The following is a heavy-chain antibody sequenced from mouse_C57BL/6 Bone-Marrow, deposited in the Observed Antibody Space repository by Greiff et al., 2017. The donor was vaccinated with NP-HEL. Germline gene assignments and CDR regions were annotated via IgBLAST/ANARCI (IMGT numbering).Heavy chain of an antibody. CDR3: ARPMITTGGYFDV. CDR1: GYSFTGYY. Sequence: EVKLMESGPELVKPGASVKISCKASGYSFTGYYMHWVKQSHGNILDWIGYIYPYNGVSSYNQKFKGKATLTVDKSSSTAYMELRSLTSEDSAVYYCARPMITTGGYFDVWGTGTTVTVSS. D-gene: IGHD2-4*01. V-gene: IGHV1-31*01. J-gene: IGHJ1*03. CDR2: IYPYNGVS.